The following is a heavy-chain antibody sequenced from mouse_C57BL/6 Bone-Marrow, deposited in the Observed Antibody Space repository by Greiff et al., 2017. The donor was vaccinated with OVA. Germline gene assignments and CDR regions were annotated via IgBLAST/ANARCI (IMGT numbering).Heavy chain of an antibody. V-gene: IGHV1-26*01. D-gene: IGHD5-5*01. Sequence: EVQLQQSGPELVKPGASVKISCKASGYTFTDYYMNWVKQSHGKSLEWIGDINPNNGGTSYNQKFKGKATLTVDKSSSTAYMELRSLTSEDSAVDYCARLDYLGGFDYWGQGTTLTVSS. CDR2: INPNNGGT. J-gene: IGHJ2*01. CDR1: GYTFTDYY. CDR3: ARLDYLGGFDY.